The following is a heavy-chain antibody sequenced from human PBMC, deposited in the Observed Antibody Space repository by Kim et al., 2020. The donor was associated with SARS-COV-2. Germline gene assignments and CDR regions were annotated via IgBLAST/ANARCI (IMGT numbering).Heavy chain of an antibody. J-gene: IGHJ4*02. Sequence: YPGSVKGRFTLSRDNSKNTLYLQMNSLRAEDTAVYYCATSNYYDSSGYSCWGQGTLVTVSS. V-gene: IGHV3-23*01. D-gene: IGHD3-22*01. CDR3: ATSNYYDSSGYSC.